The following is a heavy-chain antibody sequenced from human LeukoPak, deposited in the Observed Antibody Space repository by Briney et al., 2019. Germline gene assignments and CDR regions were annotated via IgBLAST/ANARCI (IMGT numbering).Heavy chain of an antibody. CDR1: GFTFNSYA. D-gene: IGHD5-24*01. CDR2: ISGSGGST. J-gene: IGHJ4*02. CDR3: AKADNYRSNDY. Sequence: GGSLRLSCAASGFTFNSYAMSWVRQAPGKGLEWVSAISGSGGSTCYTDSVKGRFTISRDNSKNTLYLQMNSLRAEDTAVYYCAKADNYRSNDYWGQGTLVTVSS. V-gene: IGHV3-23*01.